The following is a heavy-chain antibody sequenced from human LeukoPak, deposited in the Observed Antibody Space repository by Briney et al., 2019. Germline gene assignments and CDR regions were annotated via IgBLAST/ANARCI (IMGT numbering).Heavy chain of an antibody. CDR1: EFTFSSYE. V-gene: IGHV3-48*03. CDR3: ATGDDYRTFDY. Sequence: GGSPRLSCAASEFTFSSYEMNWVRQAPGKGLEWVSYISSSGITIYHADSVKGRFTISRDNAKNSLYLQMNSLRAEDTAVYYCATGDDYRTFDYWGQGTLVTVSS. J-gene: IGHJ4*02. D-gene: IGHD5-24*01. CDR2: ISSSGITI.